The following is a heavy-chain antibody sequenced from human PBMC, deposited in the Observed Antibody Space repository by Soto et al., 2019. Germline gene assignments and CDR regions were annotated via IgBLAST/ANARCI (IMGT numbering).Heavy chain of an antibody. J-gene: IGHJ5*02. CDR3: ARGAMSADDQSDWFAP. Sequence: QVPLQDSGPGLVKSSETLSLTCSVSGGSVSSPNYFWVWVRRAPGKGPEWIGNIFYNGRTDYNPSLQSRGTMSVDPSKNQVSRKVGSVTAADTAIYYCARGAMSADDQSDWFAPWRHGTLVTVSS. V-gene: IGHV4-39*01. CDR2: IFYNGRT. CDR1: GGSVSSPNYF. D-gene: IGHD3-16*01.